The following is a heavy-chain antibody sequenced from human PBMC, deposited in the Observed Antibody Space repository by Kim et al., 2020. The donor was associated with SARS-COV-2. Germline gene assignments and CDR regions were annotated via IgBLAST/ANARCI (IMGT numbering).Heavy chain of an antibody. D-gene: IGHD1-26*01. V-gene: IGHV3-43*02. CDR3: AKDRLGGSSDGEFDY. J-gene: IGHJ4*02. CDR1: GFTFDDYA. Sequence: GGSLRLSCAASGFTFDDYAMHWVRQAPGKGLEWVSLISGDGGSTYYADSVKGRFTISRDNSKNSLYLQMNSLRTEDTALYYCAKDRLGGSSDGEFDYWGQGTLVTVSS. CDR2: ISGDGGST.